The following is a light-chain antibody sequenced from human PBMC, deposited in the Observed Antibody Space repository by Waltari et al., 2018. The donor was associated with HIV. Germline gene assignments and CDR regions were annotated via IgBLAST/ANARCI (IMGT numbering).Light chain of an antibody. CDR1: QTISNTY. CDR3: QQLNSYPRT. V-gene: IGKV3-20*01. J-gene: IGKJ1*01. Sequence: TVLTQSPGTLSLSPGERASLSCRASQTISNTYIAWYQQKSGQAPRLLIYGTSNRATGIPDRFSGSGSGTDFTLTISRLEPEDFAVYYCQQLNSYPRTFGQGTKVEIK. CDR2: GTS.